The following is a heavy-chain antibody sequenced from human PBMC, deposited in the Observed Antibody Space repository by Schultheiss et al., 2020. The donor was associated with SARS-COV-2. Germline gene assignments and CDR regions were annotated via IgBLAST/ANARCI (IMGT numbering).Heavy chain of an antibody. D-gene: IGHD3-22*01. J-gene: IGHJ4*02. CDR2: ISSTSNYI. CDR3: AKSPQSGLMEYFDY. CDR1: GFTFSSYS. Sequence: GGSLRLSCAASGFTFSSYSMNWVRQAPGKGLEWVSSISSTSNYIYYADSVKGRFTISRDNAKNSLYLQMNSLRAEDTALYYCAKSPQSGLMEYFDYWGRGTLVTVSS. V-gene: IGHV3-21*04.